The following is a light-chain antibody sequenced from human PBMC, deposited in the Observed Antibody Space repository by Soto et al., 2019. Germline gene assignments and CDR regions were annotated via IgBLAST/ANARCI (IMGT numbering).Light chain of an antibody. CDR3: QQRSKWRT. Sequence: EIVMTQSPATLSVSPGERATLSCRASQSVNIYLAWYQQKPGQAPRLLIYDASKRATGIPARFSGSGFGTDYTLTISSLEPEDFAVYYCQQRSKWRTFGQGTKVDIK. CDR2: DAS. CDR1: QSVNIY. V-gene: IGKV3-11*01. J-gene: IGKJ1*01.